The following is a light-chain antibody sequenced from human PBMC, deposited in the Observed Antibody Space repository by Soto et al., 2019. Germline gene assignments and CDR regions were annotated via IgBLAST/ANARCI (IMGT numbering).Light chain of an antibody. CDR1: QDISNY. V-gene: IGKV1-33*01. J-gene: IGKJ4*01. CDR3: QQYDNLPST. Sequence: DIQMTQSPSSPSASVGDRVTITCQASQDISNYFSWYQQKPGKAPKLLIYYTSKLEIGVPSRFSGSRSGTDFTFTISSLQPEDIATYYCQQYDNLPSTFGGGTKVEIK. CDR2: YTS.